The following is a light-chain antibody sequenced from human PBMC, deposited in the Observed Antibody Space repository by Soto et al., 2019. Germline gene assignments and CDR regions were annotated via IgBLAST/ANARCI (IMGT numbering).Light chain of an antibody. CDR2: WAS. CDR3: HQYFSAPQA. Sequence: DIVMSQSPDSLAVSLGERATIKCKSSQSLFYTSNKRNYLAWYQQKPGQRPRLLISWASTRESGVPDRFSAGASGTDFTLTITNLQADDVATYYCHQYFSAPQAFGGGTKVEI. V-gene: IGKV4-1*01. J-gene: IGKJ4*01. CDR1: QSLFYTSNKRNY.